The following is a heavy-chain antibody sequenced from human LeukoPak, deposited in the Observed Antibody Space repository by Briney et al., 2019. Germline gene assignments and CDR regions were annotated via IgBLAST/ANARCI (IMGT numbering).Heavy chain of an antibody. CDR2: IIPIFGTA. D-gene: IGHD2-15*01. CDR3: ARDSSVVVVAATWFDP. Sequence: SVKVSCKASGGTFSSYAISWVRQAPGQGLEWMGGIIPIFGTANYAQKFQGRVTITADKSTSTAHMELSSLRSEDTAVYYCARDSSVVVVAATWFDPWGQGTLVTVSS. CDR1: GGTFSSYA. V-gene: IGHV1-69*06. J-gene: IGHJ5*02.